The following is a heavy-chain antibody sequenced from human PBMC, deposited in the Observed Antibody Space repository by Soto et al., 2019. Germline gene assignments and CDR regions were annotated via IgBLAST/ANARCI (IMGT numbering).Heavy chain of an antibody. CDR1: GFTFSSYS. D-gene: IGHD6-13*01. V-gene: IGHV3-21*01. CDR3: ARDVAAAGPAFDAFDI. J-gene: IGHJ3*02. Sequence: GSLRLSCAASGFTFSSYSMNWVRQAPGKGLEWVSSISSSSSYIYYADSVKGRFTISRDNAKNSLYLQMNSLRAEDTAVYYCARDVAAAGPAFDAFDIWGQGTMVTVSS. CDR2: ISSSSSYI.